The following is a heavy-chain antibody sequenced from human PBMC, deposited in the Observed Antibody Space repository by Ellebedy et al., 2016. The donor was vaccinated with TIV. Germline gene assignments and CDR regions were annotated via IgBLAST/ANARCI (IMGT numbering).Heavy chain of an antibody. CDR2: MNPKSGNT. J-gene: IGHJ5*02. D-gene: IGHD4-17*01. CDR1: GYTFSRYD. Sequence: AASVKVSCKASGYTFSRYDINWVRQATGQGLEWMGWMNPKSGNTGYAQKFQGRVIMTRNSSIHTAYLELSALRSEDTAMYCATDRRTTMTTRFDPWGQGTLVTVSS. V-gene: IGHV1-8*01. CDR3: ATDRRTTMTTRFDP.